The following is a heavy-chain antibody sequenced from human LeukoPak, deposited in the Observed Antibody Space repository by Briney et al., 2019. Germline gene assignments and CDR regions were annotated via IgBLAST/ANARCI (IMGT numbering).Heavy chain of an antibody. CDR3: AKEGGTMFFDS. CDR1: GFNFRRYT. D-gene: IGHD3-3*01. CDR2: FSGNGKTT. J-gene: IGHJ5*01. V-gene: IGHV3-43*01. Sequence: GGSLGLSCVAPGFNFRRYTMHWVRQVPGKGLEWVSLFSGNGKTTYYADSVKGRFTIFRDDSKNSVTLQMNSLRSDDSALYFCAKEGGTMFFDSWGQGTLVTVSS.